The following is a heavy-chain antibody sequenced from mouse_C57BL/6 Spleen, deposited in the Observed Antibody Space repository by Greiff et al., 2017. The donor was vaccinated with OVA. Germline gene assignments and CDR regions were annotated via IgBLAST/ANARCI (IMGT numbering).Heavy chain of an antibody. Sequence: EVMLVESGPELVKPGASVKISCKASGYSFTGYYMNWVKQSPEKSLEWIGEINPSTGGTTYNQKFKAKATLTVDKSSSTAYMQLKSLTSEDSAVYYCARGNDGQFAYWGQGTLVTVSA. V-gene: IGHV1-42*01. CDR2: INPSTGGT. CDR3: ARGNDGQFAY. D-gene: IGHD2-3*01. J-gene: IGHJ3*01. CDR1: GYSFTGYY.